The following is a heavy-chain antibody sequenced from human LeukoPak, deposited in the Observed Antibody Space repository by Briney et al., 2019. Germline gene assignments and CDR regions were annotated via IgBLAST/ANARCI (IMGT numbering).Heavy chain of an antibody. CDR2: IYYSGST. D-gene: IGHD3-10*01. J-gene: IGHJ4*02. CDR3: ARHSGPPYCFDY. Sequence: PSETLSLTCTVSGGSISSSSYYWGWIRQPPGKGLEWIGSIYYSGSTYYNPSLKSRVTISVDTSKNQFSLKLSSVTAADTAVYYCARHSGPPYCFDYWGQGTLVTVSS. V-gene: IGHV4-39*01. CDR1: GGSISSSSYY.